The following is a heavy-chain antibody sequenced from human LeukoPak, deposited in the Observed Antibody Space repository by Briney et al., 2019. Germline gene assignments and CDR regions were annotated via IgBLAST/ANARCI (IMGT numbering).Heavy chain of an antibody. CDR3: ARGPRRHYDFWSGYYQDY. D-gene: IGHD3-3*01. CDR1: GFTFSSYW. J-gene: IGHJ4*02. CDR2: IKQDGSEK. V-gene: IGHV3-7*01. Sequence: PGGSLRLSCAASGFTFSSYWMSWVRQAPGEGLEWVANIKQDGSEKYYVDSLKGRFTISRDNAKNSLYLQMNSLRDEDTAVYYCARGPRRHYDFWSGYYQDYWGQGTLVAVSS.